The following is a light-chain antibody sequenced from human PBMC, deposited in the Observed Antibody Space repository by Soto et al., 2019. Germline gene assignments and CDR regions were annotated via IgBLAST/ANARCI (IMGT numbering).Light chain of an antibody. Sequence: QSALTQPASVSGSPGQSITISCTGTSSDVGGYNYVSWYQQHPGKAPKLMIYDVSNRPSGVSNRFSGSKSGNTASLTISGLQAEDEADYYCSSYTISTLVVFGGGTKLIVL. J-gene: IGLJ2*01. CDR3: SSYTISTLVV. CDR2: DVS. V-gene: IGLV2-14*01. CDR1: SSDVGGYNY.